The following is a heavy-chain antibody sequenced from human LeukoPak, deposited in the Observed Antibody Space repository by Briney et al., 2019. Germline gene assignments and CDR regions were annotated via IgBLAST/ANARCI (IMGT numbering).Heavy chain of an antibody. CDR1: GFTFSNYW. CDR2: IKQDGSEK. D-gene: IGHD3-16*01. J-gene: IGHJ4*02. V-gene: IGHV3-7*01. CDR3: ASNWGSYPDC. Sequence: GGSLRLSCAASGFTFSNYWMAWVSQAPGKGLEWVANIKQDGSEKYYVDSVKGRFSISRDNAKNSLYLQMNSLRAEDTALYYCASNWGSYPDCWGQGALVTVSA.